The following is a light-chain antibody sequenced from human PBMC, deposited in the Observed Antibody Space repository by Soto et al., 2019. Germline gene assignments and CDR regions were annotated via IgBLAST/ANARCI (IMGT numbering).Light chain of an antibody. V-gene: IGKV1-6*01. J-gene: IGKJ4*01. Sequence: AIQMTQFPSSLSASVGDRVTITCRASQDIRSDLGWYQQRPGKAPQLLIYATSSLQSEVPSRFSGSGSGTDFTLTISSLQPEDFATYHCLQDNKYPLTFGGGTKVDIK. CDR3: LQDNKYPLT. CDR1: QDIRSD. CDR2: ATS.